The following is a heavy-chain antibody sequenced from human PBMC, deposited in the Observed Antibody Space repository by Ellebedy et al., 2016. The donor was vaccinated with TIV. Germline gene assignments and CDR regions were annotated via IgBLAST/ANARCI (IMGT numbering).Heavy chain of an antibody. V-gene: IGHV3-53*01. J-gene: IGHJ4*02. Sequence: GGSLRLSCAASGFTVSSNFMTWVRQAPGKGLEWVSVIYSGDRTHYADSVWGRFTISRDSSKNTLYLQMSSLRAEDTAVYYCARADCSGGNCYEFDYWGQGTLVTVSS. CDR1: GFTVSSNF. D-gene: IGHD2-15*01. CDR3: ARADCSGGNCYEFDY. CDR2: IYSGDRT.